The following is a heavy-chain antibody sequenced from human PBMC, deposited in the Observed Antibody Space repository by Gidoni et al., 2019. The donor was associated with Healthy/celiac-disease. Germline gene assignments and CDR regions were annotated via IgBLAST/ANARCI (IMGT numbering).Heavy chain of an antibody. J-gene: IGHJ2*01. CDR3: ARYHGSSSLPRSYWYFDL. V-gene: IGHV4-61*02. CDR2: IYTSGST. Sequence: QVQLQESGPGLVKPSQTLSLTCTVSGGSLSSGSYYWRWIRQPAGKGLEWIGRIYTSGSTNYNPSLKSRVTISVDTSKNQFSLKLSSVTAADTAVYYCARYHGSSSLPRSYWYFDLWGRGTLVTVSS. D-gene: IGHD6-6*01. CDR1: GGSLSSGSYY.